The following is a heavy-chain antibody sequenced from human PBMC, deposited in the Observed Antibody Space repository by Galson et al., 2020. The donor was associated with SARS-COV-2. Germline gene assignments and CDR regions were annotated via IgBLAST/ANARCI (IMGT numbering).Heavy chain of an antibody. Sequence: SETLSLTCTVSGGSISRSSYYWGWIRQPPGKGLEWIGCIYYSGSTYYNPSLKSRVTISVDTSKNQFSLKLSSVTAAGTAVYYCARHLYFYDSSGYWLDLWGRGTLVTVSS. CDR3: ARHLYFYDSSGYWLDL. J-gene: IGHJ2*01. CDR2: IYYSGST. V-gene: IGHV4-39*01. D-gene: IGHD3-22*01. CDR1: GGSISRSSYY.